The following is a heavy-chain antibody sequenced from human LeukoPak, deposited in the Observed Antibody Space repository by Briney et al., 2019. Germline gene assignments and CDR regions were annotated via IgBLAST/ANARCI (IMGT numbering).Heavy chain of an antibody. V-gene: IGHV3-73*01. Sequence: GGSLRLSCAASGFTFSVSAMHWVRQASGKGLEWVGRIRSKANRYATSYGASVKGRFTISRDDSKNMAYLQMNSLKTEDTAVYYCTRHGVRGVIEDHWGQGTLVTVSS. CDR1: GFTFSVSA. J-gene: IGHJ4*02. CDR3: TRHGVRGVIEDH. D-gene: IGHD3-10*01. CDR2: IRSKANRYAT.